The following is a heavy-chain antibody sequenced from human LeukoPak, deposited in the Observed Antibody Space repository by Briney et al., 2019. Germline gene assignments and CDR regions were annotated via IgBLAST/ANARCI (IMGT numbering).Heavy chain of an antibody. CDR2: IWYDGSNK. V-gene: IGHV3-33*01. CDR3: ARDQGYYGMDV. J-gene: IGHJ6*02. CDR1: GFTSSSYG. Sequence: GRSLRLSCAASGFTSSSYGMHWVRQAPGKGLEWVAVIWYDGSNKYYADSVKGRFTISRDNSKNTLYLQMNSLRAEDTAVYYCARDQGYYGMDVWGQGTTVTVSS.